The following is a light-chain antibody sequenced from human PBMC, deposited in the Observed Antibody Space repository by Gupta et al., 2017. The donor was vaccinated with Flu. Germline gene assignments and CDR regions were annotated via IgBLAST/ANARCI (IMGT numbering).Light chain of an antibody. CDR2: GKS. Sequence: SSELTQDPAVSVALGQTVRITCRGDSLRSYFATWYQQKPGQAPVFVLYGKSNRPSGIPDRFSGSSSGNTVSLTITGAQAEDEAEYYCKSRDSSGNHRVFGGGTKLTVL. CDR3: KSRDSSGNHRV. CDR1: SLRSYF. V-gene: IGLV3-19*01. J-gene: IGLJ3*02.